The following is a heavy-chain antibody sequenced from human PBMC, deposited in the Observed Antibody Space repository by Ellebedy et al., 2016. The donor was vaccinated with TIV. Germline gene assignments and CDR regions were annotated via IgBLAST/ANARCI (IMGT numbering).Heavy chain of an antibody. Sequence: GESLKISCAASGFTFSSYAMSWVRQAPGKGLEWVSTISNTGSRKYYADSVEGRFIISRDNSKKTLYLQMNSLRAEDTAVYNCAKGRGGGSDSSAPRYYFDYWGLGTLVTVSS. V-gene: IGHV3-23*01. CDR3: AKGRGGGSDSSAPRYYFDY. CDR1: GFTFSSYA. J-gene: IGHJ4*02. CDR2: ISNTGSRK. D-gene: IGHD3-22*01.